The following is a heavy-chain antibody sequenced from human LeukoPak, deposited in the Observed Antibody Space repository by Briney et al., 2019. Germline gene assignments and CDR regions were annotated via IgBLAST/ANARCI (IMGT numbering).Heavy chain of an antibody. D-gene: IGHD3-10*02. CDR3: AKDRSPLFDAFDI. CDR2: ISSNGGST. V-gene: IGHV3-64*01. J-gene: IGHJ3*02. Sequence: GGSLRLSCAASGFTFSSYAMHWVRQAPGKGLEYVSAISSNGGSTYYANSVKGRFTISRDNSKNTLYLQMNSLRAEDTAVYYCAKDRSPLFDAFDIWGQGTMVTVSS. CDR1: GFTFSSYA.